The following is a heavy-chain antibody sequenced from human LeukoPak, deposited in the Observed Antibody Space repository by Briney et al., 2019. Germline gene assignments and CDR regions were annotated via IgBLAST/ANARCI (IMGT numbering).Heavy chain of an antibody. J-gene: IGHJ4*02. Sequence: GRSLRLSCAASGFTFSSYGMHWVRQAPGKGLEWVAVIWYDGSNKYYADSVKGRFTISRDNSKNTLYLQMNSLRAEDTAVYYCASSTHDYVWGSYLQFDYWGQGTLVTVSS. V-gene: IGHV3-33*01. D-gene: IGHD3-16*02. CDR1: GFTFSSYG. CDR2: IWYDGSNK. CDR3: ASSTHDYVWGSYLQFDY.